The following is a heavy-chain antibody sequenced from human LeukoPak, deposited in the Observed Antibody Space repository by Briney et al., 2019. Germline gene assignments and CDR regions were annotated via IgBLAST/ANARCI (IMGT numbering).Heavy chain of an antibody. D-gene: IGHD6-13*01. J-gene: IGHJ4*02. Sequence: SETLSLTRTVSGGSISSYYWSGIRQPPGKGLEWIGYIYYSGSTNYNPSLKSRVTISVDTSKNQFSLKLSSVTAADTAVYYCASSRPYSSSWYGYWGQGTLVTVSS. CDR3: ASSRPYSSSWYGY. CDR2: IYYSGST. CDR1: GGSISSYY. V-gene: IGHV4-59*01.